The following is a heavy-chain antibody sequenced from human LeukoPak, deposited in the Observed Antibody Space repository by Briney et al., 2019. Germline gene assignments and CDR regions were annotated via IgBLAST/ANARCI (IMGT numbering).Heavy chain of an antibody. D-gene: IGHD6-19*01. V-gene: IGHV4-39*01. CDR3: LGVAVAGTGEY. J-gene: IGHJ4*02. Sequence: SETLSLTCTVSGGSTSGTNYYWGWIRQPPGKGLEWIGSIYYSGSTYYNPSLKSRVTISVDTSKNQFSLKLSSVTAADTAVYYCLGVAVAGTGEYWGQGTLVTVSS. CDR2: IYYSGST. CDR1: GGSTSGTNYY.